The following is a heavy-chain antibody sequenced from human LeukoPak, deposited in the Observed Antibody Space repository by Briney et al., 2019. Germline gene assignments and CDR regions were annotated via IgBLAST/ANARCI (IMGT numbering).Heavy chain of an antibody. Sequence: PSETLSLACTVSGGSINSYYWSWIRQPPGKGLEWIGYIYYIGSTNYNPSLKSRVTISVDTSRNQFSLKLSSVTAADTAVYYCARADRIAALYYFDYWGQGTLVTVSS. CDR2: IYYIGST. CDR1: GGSINSYY. D-gene: IGHD6-6*01. J-gene: IGHJ4*02. CDR3: ARADRIAALYYFDY. V-gene: IGHV4-59*08.